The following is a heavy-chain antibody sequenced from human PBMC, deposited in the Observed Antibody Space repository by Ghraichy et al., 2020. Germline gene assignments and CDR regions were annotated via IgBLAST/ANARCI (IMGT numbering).Heavy chain of an antibody. CDR3: AREWLGMDV. CDR1: GFTFSSYG. V-gene: IGHV3-33*01. Sequence: LTCAASGFTFSSYGMHWVRQAPGKGLEWVAVIWYDGSNKYYADSVKGRFTISRDNSKNTLYLQMNSLRAEDTAVYYCAREWLGMDVWGQGTTVTVSS. CDR2: IWYDGSNK. J-gene: IGHJ6*02. D-gene: IGHD5-12*01.